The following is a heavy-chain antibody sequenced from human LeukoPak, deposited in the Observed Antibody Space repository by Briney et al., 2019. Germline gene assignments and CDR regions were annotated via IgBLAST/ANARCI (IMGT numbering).Heavy chain of an antibody. CDR3: ASVYNYGMDV. V-gene: IGHV1-46*01. J-gene: IGHJ6*02. CDR1: GYTVTSYY. Sequence: ASVKVSCKASGYTVTSYYMHWVRQAPGQGLEWMGILNPSGGSTSYAQKFQGRATLTRATSTSTVYMELSSLRSEDTAVNYCASVYNYGMDVWGQGTTVIVSS. CDR2: LNPSGGST.